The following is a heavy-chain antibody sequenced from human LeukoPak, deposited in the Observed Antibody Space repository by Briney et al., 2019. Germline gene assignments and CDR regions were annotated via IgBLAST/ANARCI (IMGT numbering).Heavy chain of an antibody. CDR2: ISWNSDSI. D-gene: IGHD6-19*01. V-gene: IGHV3-9*01. J-gene: IGHJ4*02. CDR1: GFTFDDYA. Sequence: PGRSLRLSCAASGFTFDDYAMHWVRQAPGKGLEWVSGISWNSDSIGYADSVKGRFSISRANAKNSLDLQMNSLRVEDTAVYYCAKGTGYSSGWFTYWGQGTLVTVSS. CDR3: AKGTGYSSGWFTY.